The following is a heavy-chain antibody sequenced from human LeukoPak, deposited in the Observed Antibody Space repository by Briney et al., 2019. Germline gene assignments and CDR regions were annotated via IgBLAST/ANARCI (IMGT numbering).Heavy chain of an antibody. CDR3: VRGGSPTVTLEY. J-gene: IGHJ4*02. V-gene: IGHV3-30-3*01. D-gene: IGHD4-17*01. CDR1: GFTFSTYA. CDR2: ISHDGSNK. Sequence: GRSLRLSCAASGFTFSTYAMHWVRQAPGMGLEWVAVISHDGSNKYYAESVKGRFTVSRDNSKNTLYLQMSDLTSDDTAVYYCVRGGSPTVTLEYWGQGTLVTVSS.